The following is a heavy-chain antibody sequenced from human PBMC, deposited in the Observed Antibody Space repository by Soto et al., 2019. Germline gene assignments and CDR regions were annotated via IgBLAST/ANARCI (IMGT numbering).Heavy chain of an antibody. V-gene: IGHV3-23*01. CDR3: ARDVWETTSRYYGLDL. Sequence: PGGSLRLSCAASGFTFSSYAMTWVRQAPGKRLEWVSGISGSGGTTSYTDSVKGRFTISRDNSKKTLFLEVKSLGVEDTAVYFCARDVWETTSRYYGLDLWGLGTTVTVSS. D-gene: IGHD1-26*01. CDR2: ISGSGGTT. J-gene: IGHJ6*02. CDR1: GFTFSSYA.